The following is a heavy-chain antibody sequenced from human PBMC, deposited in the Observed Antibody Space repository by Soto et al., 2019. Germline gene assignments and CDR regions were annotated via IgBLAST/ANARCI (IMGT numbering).Heavy chain of an antibody. D-gene: IGHD4-17*01. V-gene: IGHV1-18*01. Sequence: VASVKVSCKASGYTFTAYGISWVRQAPGQGLEWMGWISNYNGNTNYAQKLQGRLTMTTDTSTSTAYMELRSLRSDDTAVYYCASFTATGPHDYWGQGTLVTVSS. CDR2: ISNYNGNT. CDR3: ASFTATGPHDY. CDR1: GYTFTAYG. J-gene: IGHJ4*02.